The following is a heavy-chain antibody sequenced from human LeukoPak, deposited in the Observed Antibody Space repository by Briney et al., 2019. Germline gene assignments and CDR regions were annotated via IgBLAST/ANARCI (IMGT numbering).Heavy chain of an antibody. D-gene: IGHD5-18*01. CDR1: GFTFSTYT. V-gene: IGHV3-23*01. Sequence: GGSLRLSCAASGFTFSTYTMYWVRHPPGKRLEWVSIIGNNGGGIHYADSVKGRFTISRDNSKNTLYLQMNSLRAEDTAIYYCMTAAGYNFGQYWGQGTLVTVSS. J-gene: IGHJ4*02. CDR3: MTAAGYNFGQY. CDR2: IGNNGGGI.